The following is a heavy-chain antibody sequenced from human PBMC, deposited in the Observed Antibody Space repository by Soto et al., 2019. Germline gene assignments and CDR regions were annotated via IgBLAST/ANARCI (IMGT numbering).Heavy chain of an antibody. V-gene: IGHV4-4*02. Sequence: SETLSLTCAVSGGSISSSNWWNWVRQPPGKGLEWIGEIHHSGSTNYNPSLKSRVTISVDKSKNQVSLKLNSVTAADTAVYYCARVRQGCSSTSCYFDPWGQGTLVTVSS. CDR3: ARVRQGCSSTSCYFDP. CDR1: GGSISSSNW. J-gene: IGHJ5*02. CDR2: IHHSGST. D-gene: IGHD2-2*01.